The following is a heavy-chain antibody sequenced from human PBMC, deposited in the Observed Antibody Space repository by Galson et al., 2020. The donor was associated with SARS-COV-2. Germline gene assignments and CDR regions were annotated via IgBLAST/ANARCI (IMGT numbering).Heavy chain of an antibody. CDR1: GFTVSNNY. V-gene: IGHV3-53*01. J-gene: IGHJ6*02. CDR3: ARGAYSGYTYGMDV. CDR2: IYSDGST. D-gene: IGHD5-12*01. Sequence: GESLKISCAASGFTVSNNYMSWVRQAPGKGLEWVSLIYSDGSTYYADSVRGRFTISRDNSKNMLYLQMNSLRAEDTAVYYCARGAYSGYTYGMDVWGQGTTVTVSS.